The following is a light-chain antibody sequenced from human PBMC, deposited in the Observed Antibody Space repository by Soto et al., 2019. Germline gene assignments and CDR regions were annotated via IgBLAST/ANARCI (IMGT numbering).Light chain of an antibody. CDR2: GAS. Sequence: EIVMTQSQATLSLSPGERATLSCRASQSISSNLGWYQQRPGQAPRLLIYGASTRATGIPARFSGSGSGTEFTLTISSLQSEDFAVYYCQQYNTWRSITFGQGTRLEIK. CDR1: QSISSN. CDR3: QQYNTWRSIT. V-gene: IGKV3-15*01. J-gene: IGKJ5*01.